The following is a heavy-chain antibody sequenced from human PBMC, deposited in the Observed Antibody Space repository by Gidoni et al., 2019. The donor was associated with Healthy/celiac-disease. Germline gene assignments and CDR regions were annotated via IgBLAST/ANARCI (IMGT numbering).Heavy chain of an antibody. CDR1: GCSISSSSYY. CDR2: IYYSGST. V-gene: IGHV4-39*07. D-gene: IGHD3-3*01. J-gene: IGHJ4*02. Sequence: QLQLQESGPGLVKPSETLSLTCTVSGCSISSSSYYWGWIRQPPGKGLEWIGSIYYSGSTYYNPSLKSRVTISVDTSKNQFSLKLSSVTAADTAVYYCARGGGPIYDFWSGYYEFDYWGQGTLVTVSS. CDR3: ARGGGPIYDFWSGYYEFDY.